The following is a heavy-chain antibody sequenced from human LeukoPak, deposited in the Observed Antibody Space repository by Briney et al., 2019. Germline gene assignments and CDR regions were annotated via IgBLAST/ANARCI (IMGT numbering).Heavy chain of an antibody. Sequence: GASVTVSCKASGGTFNSYSISWGRRAPGQGLEWMGRIIPVLGTADYAQKFQGRVTITAERSTTTAYLELSSLISDDTAVYFCARDRSGRNWYSDYWGQGTLVTVSS. CDR1: GGTFNSYS. CDR2: IIPVLGTA. V-gene: IGHV1-69*08. D-gene: IGHD1-1*01. J-gene: IGHJ4*02. CDR3: ARDRSGRNWYSDY.